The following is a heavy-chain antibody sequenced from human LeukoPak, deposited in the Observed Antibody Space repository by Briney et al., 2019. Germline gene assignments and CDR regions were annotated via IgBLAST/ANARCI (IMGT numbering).Heavy chain of an antibody. D-gene: IGHD6-13*01. CDR1: GYTFTNYY. V-gene: IGHV1-46*01. CDR2: INPSGGST. Sequence: GASVKVSCKTSGYTFTNYYMHWVRQAPGQGRERMGIINPSGGSTSYAQKFQGRVTMTRDMSTSTVYMELSSLRSEDTAVYYCARGNPGIAAAGASYWYFDLWGRGTLVTVSS. CDR3: ARGNPGIAAAGASYWYFDL. J-gene: IGHJ2*01.